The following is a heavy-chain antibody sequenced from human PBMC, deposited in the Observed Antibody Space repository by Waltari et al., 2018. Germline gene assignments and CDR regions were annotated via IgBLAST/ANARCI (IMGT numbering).Heavy chain of an antibody. D-gene: IGHD3-22*01. J-gene: IGHJ6*03. CDR2: IIPILGIA. V-gene: IGHV1-69*04. CDR1: GGPFSSYA. Sequence: QVQLVQSGAEVKKPGSSVKVSCKASGGPFSSYAISWVQQDPGHGLEWMGGIIPILGIANYAQKFQGRVTITADESTSTAYMELSSLRSEDTAVYYCARREEGTYYYDKNYYYMDVWGKGTTVTVSS. CDR3: ARREEGTYYYDKNYYYMDV.